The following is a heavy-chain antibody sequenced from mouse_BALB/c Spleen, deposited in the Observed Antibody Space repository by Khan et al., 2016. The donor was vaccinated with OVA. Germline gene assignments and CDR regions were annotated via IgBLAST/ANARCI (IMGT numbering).Heavy chain of an antibody. J-gene: IGHJ4*01. Sequence: QMQLEESGPGLVAPSQSLSITCTVSGFSLTTYGVNWVRQPPGKGLEWLGVIWGDGSTNYHSVLISRLSISKDNSKSQVFLKLNSLQTDDTATYYCAKWGDVYAVDSWGQGTSVTVSS. D-gene: IGHD2-13*01. CDR3: AKWGDVYAVDS. V-gene: IGHV2-3*01. CDR1: GFSLTTYG. CDR2: IWGDGST.